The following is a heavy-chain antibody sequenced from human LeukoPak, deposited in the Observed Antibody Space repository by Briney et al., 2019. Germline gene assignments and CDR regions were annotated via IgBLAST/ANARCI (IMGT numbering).Heavy chain of an antibody. CDR3: ARVGGESAFDI. J-gene: IGHJ3*02. D-gene: IGHD3-10*01. V-gene: IGHV1-69*02. CDR1: GGTFSSYT. CDR2: IIPILGIA. Sequence: ASVKVSCKASGGTFSSYTISWVRQAPGQGLEWMGRIIPILGIANYAQKFQGRVTITADKSTSTDYMELSSLRSEDTAVYYCARVGGESAFDIWGQGTMVTVSS.